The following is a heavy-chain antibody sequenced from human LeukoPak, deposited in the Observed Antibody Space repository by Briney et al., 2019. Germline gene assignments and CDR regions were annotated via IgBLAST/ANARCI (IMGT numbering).Heavy chain of an antibody. V-gene: IGHV1-69*05. D-gene: IGHD6-13*01. CDR2: FIPIFGTA. Sequence: SVKVSCKASGGTFSSYAISWVRQAPGQGLEWMGGFIPIFGTANYAQKFQGRVTITTDESTSTAYMELSSLRSEDTAVYYCARRMGSSWYPNWFDPWGQGTLVTVSS. CDR3: ARRMGSSWYPNWFDP. CDR1: GGTFSSYA. J-gene: IGHJ5*02.